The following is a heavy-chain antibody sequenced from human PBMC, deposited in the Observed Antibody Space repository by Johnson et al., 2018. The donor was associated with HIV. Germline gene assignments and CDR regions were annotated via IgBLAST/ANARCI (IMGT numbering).Heavy chain of an antibody. V-gene: IGHV3-9*01. CDR3: AKAREYDSTGHDAFDI. CDR1: VFTFRSYG. J-gene: IGHJ3*02. CDR2: ISWNSGSI. D-gene: IGHD3-22*01. Sequence: VQLVESGGGVVQPGGSLRLSCGSSVFTFRSYGMHWVRQAPGKGLEWVSGISWNSGSIGYADSVKGRFTISRDNAKNSLYLQMNSLRAEDTALYYCAKAREYDSTGHDAFDIWGQGTMVTVSS.